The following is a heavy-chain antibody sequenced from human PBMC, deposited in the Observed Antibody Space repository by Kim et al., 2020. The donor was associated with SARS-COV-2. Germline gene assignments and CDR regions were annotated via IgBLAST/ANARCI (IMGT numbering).Heavy chain of an antibody. CDR3: ARGGATVVTPFDY. J-gene: IGHJ4*02. Sequence: YAPKFKGRVTITADESTSTAYMELSSLRSEDTAVYYCARGGATVVTPFDYWGQGTLVTVSS. D-gene: IGHD4-17*01. V-gene: IGHV1-69*01.